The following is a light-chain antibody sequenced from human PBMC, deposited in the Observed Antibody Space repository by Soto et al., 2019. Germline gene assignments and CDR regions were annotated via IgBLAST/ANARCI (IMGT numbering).Light chain of an antibody. CDR2: AAS. V-gene: IGKV1-12*01. CDR1: QSISSW. Sequence: DIQMTQSPSFVSASVGDRVTITCRASQSISSWLAWYQQKPGRAPKLLIYAASNLQSGVPSRFSGSGSGTDFTLTISSLQPEDFATYYCQQANSFPTFGQGTRLEIK. J-gene: IGKJ5*01. CDR3: QQANSFPT.